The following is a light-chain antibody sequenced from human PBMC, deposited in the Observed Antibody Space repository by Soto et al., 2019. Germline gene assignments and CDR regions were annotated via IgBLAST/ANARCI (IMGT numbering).Light chain of an antibody. Sequence: QSALTQPASVSGSPGESIIISCTGSSSDIGAYDYVSWYQQHPDRAPKVIIYSNNQRPSGVPDRFSGSKSGTSASLAISGLQSEDEADYYCAAWDDSLNGHVVFGGGTKLTVL. CDR1: SSDIGAYDY. CDR3: AAWDDSLNGHVV. V-gene: IGLV1-44*01. J-gene: IGLJ2*01. CDR2: SNN.